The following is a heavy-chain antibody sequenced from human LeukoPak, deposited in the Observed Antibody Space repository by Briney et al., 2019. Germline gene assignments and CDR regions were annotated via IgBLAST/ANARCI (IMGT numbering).Heavy chain of an antibody. D-gene: IGHD5-24*01. CDR3: ARHVDGYNLDVTFDY. Sequence: SETLSLTCTVSGGSISSYYWSWIRQPPGKGLEWIGYIYYSGSTNYNPSLKSRVTISVDTSKNQFSLKLSSVTAADTAVYYCARHVDGYNLDVTFDYWGQGTPVTVSS. V-gene: IGHV4-59*13. CDR2: IYYSGST. CDR1: GGSISSYY. J-gene: IGHJ4*02.